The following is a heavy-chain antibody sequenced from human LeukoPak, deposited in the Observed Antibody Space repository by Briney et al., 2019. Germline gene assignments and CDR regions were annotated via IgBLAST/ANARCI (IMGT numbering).Heavy chain of an antibody. V-gene: IGHV1-69*04. J-gene: IGHJ6*02. Sequence: ASVKVSCKASGGTFSSYAISWVRQAPGQGLEWTGRIIPILGIANYAQQFQGRVTITADKSTSTAYMDLSRLRSEDTAVYYCAWGNWNYGDYYGMDVWGQGTTVTVSS. CDR1: GGTFSSYA. CDR3: AWGNWNYGDYYGMDV. D-gene: IGHD1-7*01. CDR2: IIPILGIA.